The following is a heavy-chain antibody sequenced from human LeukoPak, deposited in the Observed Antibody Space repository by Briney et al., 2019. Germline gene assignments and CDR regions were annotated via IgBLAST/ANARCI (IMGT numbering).Heavy chain of an antibody. D-gene: IGHD5-12*01. Sequence: PGGSLRLSCAASGFTFSSYGMHWVRQAPGKGLEWVAVISYDGSNKYYADSVKGRFTISRDNSKNTLYLRMNSLRAEDTAVYYCAKAKGDRFSGYDYDYFDYWGQGTLVTVSS. CDR1: GFTFSSYG. J-gene: IGHJ4*02. CDR3: AKAKGDRFSGYDYDYFDY. V-gene: IGHV3-30*18. CDR2: ISYDGSNK.